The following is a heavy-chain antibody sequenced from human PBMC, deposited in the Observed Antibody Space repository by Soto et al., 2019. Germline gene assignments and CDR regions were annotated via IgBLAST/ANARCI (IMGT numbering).Heavy chain of an antibody. CDR2: IWYDGSNK. J-gene: IGHJ6*02. D-gene: IGHD5-18*01. CDR1: GFTFSSYG. Sequence: QVQLVESGGGVVQPGRSLRLSCAASGFTFSSYGMHWVRQAPGKGLEWVAVIWYDGSNKYYADSVKGRFTISRDNSKNTLYLQMNSLRAEDTAVYYCARRGGIQLWLRYYYGMDVWGQGTTVTVSS. CDR3: ARRGGIQLWLRYYYGMDV. V-gene: IGHV3-33*01.